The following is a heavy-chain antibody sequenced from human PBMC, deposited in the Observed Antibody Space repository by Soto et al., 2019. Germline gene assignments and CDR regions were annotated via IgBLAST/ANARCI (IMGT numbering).Heavy chain of an antibody. Sequence: GGSLRLSCAASGFTFSNAWMNWVRQAPGKGLEWVGRIKSKTDGGTTDYAAPVKGRFTISRDDSKNTLYLQMNSLKSEDTAVYYCTTEDLLPPSGYYYYGMDVWGQGTTVTVSS. CDR3: TTEDLLPPSGYYYYGMDV. CDR2: IKSKTDGGTT. V-gene: IGHV3-15*07. D-gene: IGHD3-10*01. J-gene: IGHJ6*02. CDR1: GFTFSNAW.